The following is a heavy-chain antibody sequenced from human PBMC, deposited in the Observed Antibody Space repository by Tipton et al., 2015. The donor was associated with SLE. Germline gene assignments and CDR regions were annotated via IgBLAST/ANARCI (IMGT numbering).Heavy chain of an antibody. CDR2: VHTSGTT. CDR1: GGSITDYY. J-gene: IGHJ4*02. CDR3: ARGSYALSRTGVSPNPRYFDY. D-gene: IGHD1-14*01. Sequence: TLSLTCTVSGGSITDYYWSWFRQTPGEGLDWIGYVHTSGTTIYNPSLKSRVSISVDTAEKQVSLRLNSVTAANTAVYYCARGSYALSRTGVSPNPRYFDYWGQGTLVTVSS. V-gene: IGHV4-4*08.